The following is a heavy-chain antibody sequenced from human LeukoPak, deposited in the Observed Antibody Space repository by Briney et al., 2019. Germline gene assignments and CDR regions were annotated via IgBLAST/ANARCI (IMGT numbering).Heavy chain of an antibody. V-gene: IGHV1-2*02. CDR3: ARSTLLVKPVDY. CDR1: GYTFTDYY. J-gene: IGHJ4*02. CDR2: INPNNGGT. Sequence: ASVKVSCKASGYTFTDYYMHWVRQAPGQGLEWMGWINPNNGGTKYALKFQDRVTMIRDMSISTAYMELSRLRSDDTAVYYCARSTLLVKPVDYWGQGTLVTVST. D-gene: IGHD3-9*01.